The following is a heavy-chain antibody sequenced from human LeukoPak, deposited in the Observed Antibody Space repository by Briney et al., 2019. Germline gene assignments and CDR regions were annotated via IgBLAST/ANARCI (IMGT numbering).Heavy chain of an antibody. D-gene: IGHD3-16*01. CDR3: ARDRGITLDDAFDI. V-gene: IGHV3-30*04. CDR1: GFTFSSYA. CDR2: ISYDGSNK. Sequence: PERSLRLSCAASGFTFSSYAMHWVRQAPGKGLEWVAVISYDGSNKYYADSVKGRFTISRDNSKNTLYLQMNSLRAEDTAVYYCARDRGITLDDAFDIWGQGTMVTVSS. J-gene: IGHJ3*02.